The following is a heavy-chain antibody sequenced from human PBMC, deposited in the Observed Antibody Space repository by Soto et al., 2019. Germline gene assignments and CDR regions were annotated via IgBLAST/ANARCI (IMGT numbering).Heavy chain of an antibody. D-gene: IGHD3-10*01. CDR2: INAGKGNP. J-gene: IGHJ4*02. CDR3: ARESLWFGELLSYFDN. CDR1: GYTFSRYG. V-gene: IGHV1-3*01. Sequence: ASVKVSCKASGYTFSRYGMHWVRQAPGQRLEWMGWINAGKGNPKYSEKFQGRVTITRDTSASTVYMDLSSLRSEDTAIYYCARESLWFGELLSYFDNWGQGALVTVSS.